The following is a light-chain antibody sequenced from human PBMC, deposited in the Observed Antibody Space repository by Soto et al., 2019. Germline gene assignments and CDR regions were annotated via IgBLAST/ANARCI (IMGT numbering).Light chain of an antibody. J-gene: IGKJ2*01. CDR3: QHYDNLPRYT. CDR1: QDISNS. Sequence: DIQMTQSPSSLSTSVGERVTITCQASQDISNSLNWYQQKPGKAPNLLTYEPSQLQTGVPSRFSGGGSGTHFTFTISNLQPEDIATYYCQHYDNLPRYTFGLGTKLEIK. CDR2: EPS. V-gene: IGKV1-33*01.